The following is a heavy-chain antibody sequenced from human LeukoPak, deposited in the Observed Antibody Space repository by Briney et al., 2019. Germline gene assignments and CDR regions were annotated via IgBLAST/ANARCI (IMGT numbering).Heavy chain of an antibody. D-gene: IGHD2-2*01. V-gene: IGHV4-34*01. CDR3: ARPNCSSTSCFIDY. CDR1: GGSFSGYY. J-gene: IGHJ4*02. CDR2: INHSGST. Sequence: SETLSLTCAVYGGSFSGYYWSWIRQPPGKGLEWIGEINHSGSTNYNPSLKSRVTISVDTSKNQFSLKLSSVTAADTAVYYCARPNCSSTSCFIDYGGQGTLVTVSS.